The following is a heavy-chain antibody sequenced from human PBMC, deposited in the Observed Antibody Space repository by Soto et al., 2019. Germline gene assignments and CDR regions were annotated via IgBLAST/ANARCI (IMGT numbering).Heavy chain of an antibody. CDR2: IKQDGSEK. Sequence: PGGSLRLSCAASGFTFSSYWMSWVRQAPGKGLEWVANIKQDGSEKYYVDSLKGRFTISRDNAQNSLYLQMNSLRAEDAAVYYCAIGVRAAPGSYYFDYWGQGTLVTVS. CDR3: AIGVRAAPGSYYFDY. J-gene: IGHJ4*02. CDR1: GFTFSSYW. V-gene: IGHV3-7*01. D-gene: IGHD6-13*01.